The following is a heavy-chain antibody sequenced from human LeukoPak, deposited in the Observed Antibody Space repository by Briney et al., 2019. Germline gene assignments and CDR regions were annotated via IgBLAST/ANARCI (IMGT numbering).Heavy chain of an antibody. CDR1: GFTFSSYT. CDR3: AREGFTDDIPLALDY. CDR2: ISYNDNNK. V-gene: IGHV3-30-3*01. Sequence: PGGSLRLSCAASGFTFSSYTMHWVRQAPGKGLEWVALISYNDNNKYYAGSVKGRFTISRDNSKNTLYVQMTSLRAEDTAVYYCAREGFTDDIPLALDYWGRGTLVTVSS. J-gene: IGHJ4*02. D-gene: IGHD2-8*01.